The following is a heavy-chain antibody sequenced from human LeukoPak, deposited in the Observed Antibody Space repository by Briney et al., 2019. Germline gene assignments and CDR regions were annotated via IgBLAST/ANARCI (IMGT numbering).Heavy chain of an antibody. V-gene: IGHV3-11*01. CDR1: GFTFSDYY. CDR3: ARTERYCSSTSCYAADY. D-gene: IGHD2-2*01. J-gene: IGHJ4*02. Sequence: PGGSLRLSCAASGFTFSDYYMSWIRQAPGKGLEWVSYISSSGSTIYYADSVKGRFTISRDNAKNSLYLQMNSLRAEDTAVYYCARTERYCSSTSCYAADYWGQGTLVTVSS. CDR2: ISSSGSTI.